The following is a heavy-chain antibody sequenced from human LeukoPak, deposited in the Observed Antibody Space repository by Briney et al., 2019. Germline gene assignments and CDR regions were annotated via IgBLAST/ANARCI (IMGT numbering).Heavy chain of an antibody. Sequence: ASVKVSCKASGYTFTAYYLHWVRQAPGQGLEWMGWINPNSGGTNYAQKFQGRVTMTRDTSISTAYMELSRLRSDDTAVYYCARQPAYSPTSNIDYWGQGTLVTVSS. D-gene: IGHD2-15*01. J-gene: IGHJ4*02. V-gene: IGHV1-2*02. CDR2: INPNSGGT. CDR1: GYTFTAYY. CDR3: ARQPAYSPTSNIDY.